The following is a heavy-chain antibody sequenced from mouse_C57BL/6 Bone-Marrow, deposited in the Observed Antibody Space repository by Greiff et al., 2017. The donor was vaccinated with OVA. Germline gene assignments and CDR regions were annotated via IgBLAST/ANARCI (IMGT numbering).Heavy chain of an antibody. Sequence: EVQLQQSGAELVRPGASVKLSCTASGFNIKDDYMHWVKQRPEQGLEWIGWIDPENGDTVYASKFQGKATLTADTSSNTAYLQLSSLTSEDTAVYYCTAYGNFDYWGQGTTLTVSS. J-gene: IGHJ2*01. V-gene: IGHV14-4*01. D-gene: IGHD2-1*01. CDR3: TAYGNFDY. CDR1: GFNIKDDY. CDR2: IDPENGDT.